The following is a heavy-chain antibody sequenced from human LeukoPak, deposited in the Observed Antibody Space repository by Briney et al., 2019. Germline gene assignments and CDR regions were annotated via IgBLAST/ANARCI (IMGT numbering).Heavy chain of an antibody. V-gene: IGHV1-69*05. Sequence: SVKVSCKASGGTFSSYAISWVRQAPGQGLEWMGGIIPIFGTANYAQKFQGRVTITTDESTSTAYMELSSLRSEDTAVYYRARAGGYDLNWFDPWGQGTLVTVSS. CDR2: IIPIFGTA. D-gene: IGHD5-12*01. CDR1: GGTFSSYA. CDR3: ARAGGYDLNWFDP. J-gene: IGHJ5*02.